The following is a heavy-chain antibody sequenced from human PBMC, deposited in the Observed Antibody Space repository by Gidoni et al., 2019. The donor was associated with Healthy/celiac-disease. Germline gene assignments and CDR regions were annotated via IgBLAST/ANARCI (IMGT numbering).Heavy chain of an antibody. D-gene: IGHD6-13*01. CDR2: INPSGGST. J-gene: IGHJ5*02. V-gene: IGHV1-46*01. CDR3: ARDLWVAAAGTWFDP. CDR1: GYTFTSYY. Sequence: QVQLVQSGAEVKKPGASVTVSCKASGYTFTSYYMHWVRQAPGQGLEWMGIINPSGGSTSYAQKFQGRVTMTRDTSTSTVYMELSSLRSEDTAVYYCARDLWVAAAGTWFDPWGQGTLVTVSS.